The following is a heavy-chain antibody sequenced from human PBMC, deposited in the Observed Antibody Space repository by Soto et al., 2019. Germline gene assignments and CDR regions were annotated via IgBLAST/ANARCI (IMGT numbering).Heavy chain of an antibody. Sequence: QVQLQQWGAGLLKPSETLSLTCAVYGGSFSGYYWSWIRQPPGKGLEWVGAIHHSGRTNYNPSLKTRVTKSVDTSKKQLSLKLSSVTGADTAVYYCARVGGDVIAAAGIGYGYWGQGTLVTVSS. CDR3: ARVGGDVIAAAGIGYGY. CDR2: IHHSGRT. V-gene: IGHV4-34*01. J-gene: IGHJ4*02. CDR1: GGSFSGYY. D-gene: IGHD6-13*01.